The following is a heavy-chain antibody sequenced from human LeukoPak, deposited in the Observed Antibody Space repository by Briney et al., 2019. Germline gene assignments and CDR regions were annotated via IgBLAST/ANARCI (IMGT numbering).Heavy chain of an antibody. CDR1: GGSISSGGYY. Sequence: SETLSLTCTVSGGSISSGGYYWSWIRQPPGKGLEWIGTIFYGGSTYYNPSLKSRVTISIDTSENQFSLKLYSVTAADTAVYYCARVLGKTWTYYFDYWGQGTLVTVSS. CDR3: ARVLGKTWTYYFDY. D-gene: IGHD3/OR15-3a*01. V-gene: IGHV4-39*07. J-gene: IGHJ4*02. CDR2: IFYGGST.